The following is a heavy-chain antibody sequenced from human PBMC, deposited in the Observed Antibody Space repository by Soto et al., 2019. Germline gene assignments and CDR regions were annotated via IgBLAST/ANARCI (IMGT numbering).Heavy chain of an antibody. CDR3: VRDRSDVRGYSFTSY. CDR1: GFTFSSYS. V-gene: IGHV3-21*01. J-gene: IGHJ4*02. CDR2: ITNSSSDI. Sequence: GGSLRLSCAASGFTFSSYSMHWVRQAPGKGLEWVSSITNSSSDIYYAGPVKGRFTISRDNARNSLYLQMNSLRAEDTAVYYCVRDRSDVRGYSFTSYWGQGTLVTVSS. D-gene: IGHD5-18*01.